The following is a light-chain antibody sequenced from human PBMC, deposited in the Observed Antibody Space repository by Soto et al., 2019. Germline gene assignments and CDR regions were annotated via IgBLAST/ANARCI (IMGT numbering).Light chain of an antibody. CDR3: SSYSINNTPPEV. CDR1: SSDVGGYNY. CDR2: EVS. Sequence: QSALTQPASVPGSPGQSITISCTGTSSDVGGYNYVSWYQQHPGKAPQLLIYEVSHRPSGVSNRFSGSKTGNTASLTNSGLQAEDEADYYVSSYSINNTPPEVFGPETKVTV. V-gene: IGLV2-14*01. J-gene: IGLJ1*01.